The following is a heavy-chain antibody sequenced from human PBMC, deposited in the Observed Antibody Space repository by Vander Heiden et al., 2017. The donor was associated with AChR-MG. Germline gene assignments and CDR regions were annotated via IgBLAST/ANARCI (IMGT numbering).Heavy chain of an antibody. CDR1: GGSIIRSRYY. Sequence: QLQLQESGPGLVKSSETLSLTCTVSGGSIIRSRYYWGWLRQSPGMGLEWIGSSHYSGTAYYNPSLKSRVFISVDTSRNQFSLRLTSVTAADTAVYYCATEKYCSSTSCYTYFDYWGQGTLVTVSS. V-gene: IGHV4-39*02. CDR2: SHYSGTA. CDR3: ATEKYCSSTSCYTYFDY. D-gene: IGHD2-2*02. J-gene: IGHJ4*02.